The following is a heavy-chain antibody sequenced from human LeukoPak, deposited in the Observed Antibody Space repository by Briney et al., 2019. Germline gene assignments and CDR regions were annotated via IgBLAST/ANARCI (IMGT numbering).Heavy chain of an antibody. J-gene: IGHJ5*02. CDR2: ISAYNGNT. CDR3: ARVVPITAAGRYNWFDP. CDR1: GYTFTSYG. D-gene: IGHD6-13*01. V-gene: IGHV1-18*01. Sequence: ASVKVFCKASGYTFTSYGISWVRQAPGQGLEWMGWISAYNGNTNYAQKLQARVTMTTHTSTSTAYMELRSLRSDDTAVYYCARVVPITAAGRYNWFDPWGQGTLVTVSS.